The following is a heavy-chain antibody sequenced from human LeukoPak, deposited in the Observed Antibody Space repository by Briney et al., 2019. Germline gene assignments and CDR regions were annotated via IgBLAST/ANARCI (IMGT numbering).Heavy chain of an antibody. CDR3: ANYSYYYDSSANYGWFDP. V-gene: IGHV3-23*01. D-gene: IGHD3-22*01. J-gene: IGHJ5*02. Sequence: GGSLRLSCAAPGFTFSVYAMSWVRQAPGKGLEWVSAISGSGGDTFYADSVKGRFTVSRDNSKNTLYLQMNSLRAEDTALYYCANYSYYYDSSANYGWFDPWGQGTLVTVSS. CDR2: ISGSGGDT. CDR1: GFTFSVYA.